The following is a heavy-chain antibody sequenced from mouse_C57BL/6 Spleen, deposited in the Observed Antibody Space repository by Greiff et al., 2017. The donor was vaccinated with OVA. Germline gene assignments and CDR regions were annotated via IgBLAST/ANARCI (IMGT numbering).Heavy chain of an antibody. CDR1: GFSLTSYA. CDR2: IWTGGGT. J-gene: IGHJ4*01. D-gene: IGHD2-5*01. CDR3: ARERAYYSNYVDAMDY. V-gene: IGHV2-9-1*01. Sequence: QVQLQQSGPGLVAPSQSLSITCTVSGFSLTSYAISWVRQPPGKGLEWLGVIWTGGGTNYNSALKSRLSISKDNSKSQVFLKMNSLQTDDTARYYCARERAYYSNYVDAMDYWGQGTSVTVSS.